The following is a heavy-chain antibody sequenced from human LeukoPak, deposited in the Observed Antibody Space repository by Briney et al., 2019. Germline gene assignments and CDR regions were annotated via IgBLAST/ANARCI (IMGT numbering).Heavy chain of an antibody. D-gene: IGHD5-18*01. CDR3: ARDGGGYSYGSHI. J-gene: IGHJ4*02. Sequence: GGSLRLSCAASGFTFSSYAMPWVRQAPGKGLEWVAVISYDGSNKYYADSVKGRFTISRDNSKNTLYLQMNSLRAEDTAVYYCARDGGGYSYGSHIWGQGTLVTVSS. CDR1: GFTFSSYA. CDR2: ISYDGSNK. V-gene: IGHV3-30-3*01.